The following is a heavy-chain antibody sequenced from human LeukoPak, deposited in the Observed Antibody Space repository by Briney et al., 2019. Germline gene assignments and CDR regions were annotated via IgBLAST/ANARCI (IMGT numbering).Heavy chain of an antibody. CDR3: ARDFAGVGATTDY. Sequence: SETLSLTCTVSGGSISSSSYYWGWIRQPPGKGLEWIGSIYYSGSTYYNPSLKSRVTISVDTSKNQFSLKLSSVTAADTAVYYCARDFAGVGATTDYWGQGTLVTVSS. CDR2: IYYSGST. D-gene: IGHD1-26*01. CDR1: GGSISSSSYY. J-gene: IGHJ4*02. V-gene: IGHV4-39*07.